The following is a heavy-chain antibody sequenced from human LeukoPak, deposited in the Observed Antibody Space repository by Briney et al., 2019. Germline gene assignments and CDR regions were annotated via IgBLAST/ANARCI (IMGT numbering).Heavy chain of an antibody. V-gene: IGHV1-2*02. D-gene: IGHD1-1*01. CDR1: GYTFTGYY. CDR2: INPNSGGT. Sequence: ASVEVSCKASGYTFTGYYMHWVRQAPGQGLEWMGWINPNSGGTNYAQKFQGRVTMTRDTSISTAYMELSRLRSDDTAVYYCARELRDNWNDEYNWFDPWGQGTLVTVSS. J-gene: IGHJ5*02. CDR3: ARELRDNWNDEYNWFDP.